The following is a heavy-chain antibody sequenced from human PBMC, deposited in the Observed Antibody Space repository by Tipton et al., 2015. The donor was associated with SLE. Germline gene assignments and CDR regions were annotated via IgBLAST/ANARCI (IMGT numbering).Heavy chain of an antibody. D-gene: IGHD3-10*01. CDR3: ARRPWGGFDY. V-gene: IGHV4-61*09. Sequence: TLSLTCIVSGASIGSSTFYWSWIRQPVGKGLESIGHIYKSGNTDHNPSLKSRVTISIDTSKNQFSLRLSSVTAADTAVYYCARRPWGGFDYWGQGTLVTVSS. CDR2: IYKSGNT. CDR1: GASIGSSTFY. J-gene: IGHJ4*02.